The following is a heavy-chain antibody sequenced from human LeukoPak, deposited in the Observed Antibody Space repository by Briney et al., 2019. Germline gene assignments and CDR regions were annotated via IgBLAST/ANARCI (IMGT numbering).Heavy chain of an antibody. CDR2: IYPGDPDT. Sequence: GESLKISCKGSGYSFTKYWIGGVRQMPGKGLEWMGIIYPGDPDTTYSPSFQGQVTISADKSISTAYLQWSSLRASDTAIYYCARRRGVTATLNYFDYWGQGTLVTVSS. V-gene: IGHV5-51*01. D-gene: IGHD2-21*02. CDR3: ARRRGVTATLNYFDY. CDR1: GYSFTKYW. J-gene: IGHJ4*02.